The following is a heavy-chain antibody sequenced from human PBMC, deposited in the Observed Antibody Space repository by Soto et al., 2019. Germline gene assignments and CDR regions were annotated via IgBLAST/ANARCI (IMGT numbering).Heavy chain of an antibody. CDR3: AKLIVRVTERSHFDY. V-gene: IGHV3-23*01. CDR1: GFTFSSYA. Sequence: GGSLRLSCAASGFTFSSYAMSWVRQAPGKGLEWVSAISGSGGSTYYADSVKGRFTISRDNSKNTLYLQMNSLRAEDAAVYYFAKLIVRVTERSHFDYWGQGTLVTVSS. D-gene: IGHD1-26*01. J-gene: IGHJ4*02. CDR2: ISGSGGST.